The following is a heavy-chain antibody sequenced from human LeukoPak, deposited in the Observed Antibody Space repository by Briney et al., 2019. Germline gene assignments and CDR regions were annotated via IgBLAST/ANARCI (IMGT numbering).Heavy chain of an antibody. J-gene: IGHJ4*02. CDR3: ARIPHPDYAGAQ. CDR1: GFTFSSYS. Sequence: HPGGSLRLSCAASGFTFSSYSMNWVRQAPGKGLEWVSYISSSGGTMDYADSVKGRFTVSRDNGKKLVHLQLNSLRAEDTAVYFCARIPHPDYAGAQWGQGTLVIVSS. V-gene: IGHV3-48*04. D-gene: IGHD4-23*01. CDR2: ISSSGGTM.